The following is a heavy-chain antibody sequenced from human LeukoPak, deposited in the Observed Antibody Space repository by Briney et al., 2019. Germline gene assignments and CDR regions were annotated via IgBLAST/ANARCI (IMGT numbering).Heavy chain of an antibody. V-gene: IGHV3-49*03. CDR1: GFTFCDYA. Sequence: QSGGSLRLSCTASGFTFCDYAMSWFRQAPGKGLEWVGFIRSKAYGGTTEYAASVKGRFTISRDDYQSIAYLQMNSLKTEDTAVYYCTREDLYDIEVYWGQGTLVTVSS. CDR3: TREDLYDIEVY. CDR2: IRSKAYGGTT. J-gene: IGHJ4*02. D-gene: IGHD3-9*01.